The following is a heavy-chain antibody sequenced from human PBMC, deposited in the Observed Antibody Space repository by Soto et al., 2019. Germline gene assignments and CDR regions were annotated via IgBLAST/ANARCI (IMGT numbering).Heavy chain of an antibody. V-gene: IGHV4-34*01. CDR1: GGSFSGYY. D-gene: IGHD6-13*01. Sequence: SSETLSLTCAVYGGSFSGYYWSWIRQPPGKGLEWIGEINHSGSTNYNPSLKSRVTISVDTSKNQFSLKLSSVTAADTAVYYCARVRYSSSWFDYWGQGTLVTVSS. J-gene: IGHJ4*02. CDR2: INHSGST. CDR3: ARVRYSSSWFDY.